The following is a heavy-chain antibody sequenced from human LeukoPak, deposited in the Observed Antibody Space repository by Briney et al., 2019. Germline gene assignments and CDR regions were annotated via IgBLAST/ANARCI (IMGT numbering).Heavy chain of an antibody. CDR1: GFTFSSYA. Sequence: GSLRLSCAASGFTFSSYAMSWVRQAPGKGLEWVSAISGSGGSTYYADSVEGRFTISRDNSKNTLYLQMNSLRAEDTAVYYCAKEQQIPNWFDPWGQGTLVTVSS. J-gene: IGHJ5*02. V-gene: IGHV3-23*01. CDR3: AKEQQIPNWFDP. CDR2: ISGSGGST. D-gene: IGHD6-13*01.